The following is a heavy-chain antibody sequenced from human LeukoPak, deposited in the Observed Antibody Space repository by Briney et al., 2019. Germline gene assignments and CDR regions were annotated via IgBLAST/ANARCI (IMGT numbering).Heavy chain of an antibody. CDR1: GYTFSDYY. Sequence: ASVKVSCKASGYTFSDYYIHWVRQAPGQGLEWMGWINPNSGDTNYAQKFQGRVTMTRHTSISTAYMELSRLRSDDTAVYYCARDLEWLYPGGAFDIWGQGTMVTVSS. D-gene: IGHD3-3*01. CDR3: ARDLEWLYPGGAFDI. CDR2: INPNSGDT. V-gene: IGHV1-2*02. J-gene: IGHJ3*02.